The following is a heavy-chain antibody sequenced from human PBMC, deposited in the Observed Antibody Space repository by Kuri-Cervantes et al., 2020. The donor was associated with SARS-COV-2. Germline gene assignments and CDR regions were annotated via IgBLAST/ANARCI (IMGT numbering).Heavy chain of an antibody. CDR3: ARVPIAAPEY. V-gene: IGHV4-39*01. CDR1: GGSISSSSYY. J-gene: IGHJ4*02. CDR2: IYYSGST. D-gene: IGHD6-13*01. Sequence: SETLPLTCTVSGGSISSSSYYWGWIRQPPGKGLEWIGSIYYSGSTYYNPSLKSRVTISVDTSKNQFSLKLSSVTAADTAVYYCARVPIAAPEYWGQGTLVTVSS.